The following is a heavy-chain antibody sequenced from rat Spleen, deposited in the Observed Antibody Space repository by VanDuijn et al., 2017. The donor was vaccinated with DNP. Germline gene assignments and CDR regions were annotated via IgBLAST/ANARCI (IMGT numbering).Heavy chain of an antibody. J-gene: IGHJ3*01. CDR2: IHTDGGTT. CDR1: GFTFSNYG. D-gene: IGHD5-1*01. CDR3: AKGTGGFAH. V-gene: IGHV5-58*01. Sequence: EVQLVESGGGLVQPGKSLKLSCAASGFTFSNYGMAWVRRAPGKGLEWVASIHTDGGTTYYPDSVKGRFTISRDNAENTVYLQMNSLRSEDTATYYCAKGTGGFAHWGQGTLVTVSS.